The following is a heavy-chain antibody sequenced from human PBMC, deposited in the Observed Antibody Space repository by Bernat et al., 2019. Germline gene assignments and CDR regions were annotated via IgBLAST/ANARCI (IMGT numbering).Heavy chain of an antibody. J-gene: IGHJ4*02. Sequence: QVQLVQSGAEVKKPGASVKVSCKASGYTFTSYYMHWVRQAPGQGLEWMGRIIPILGIANYAQKFQGRVTITADKSTSTAYMELSSLRSEDTAVYYCARSVRDDSSGLFGYWGQGTLVTVSS. CDR3: ARSVRDDSSGLFGY. V-gene: IGHV1-69*09. D-gene: IGHD3-22*01. CDR1: GYTFTSYY. CDR2: IIPILGIA.